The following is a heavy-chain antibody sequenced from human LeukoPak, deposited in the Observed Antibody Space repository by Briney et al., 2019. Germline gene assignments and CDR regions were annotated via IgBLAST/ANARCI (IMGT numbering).Heavy chain of an antibody. J-gene: IGHJ6*03. V-gene: IGHV1-8*01. Sequence: ASVKVSCKASGYTFTSYDINWVRQATGQGLEWMGWMNPNSGNTGYAQKFQGRVTMTRNTSISTAYMELSSLRSEDTAVYYCARQNMTTVTTGVHYYYYMDVWGKGTTVTVSS. CDR2: MNPNSGNT. CDR1: GYTFTSYD. CDR3: ARQNMTTVTTGVHYYYYMDV. D-gene: IGHD4-17*01.